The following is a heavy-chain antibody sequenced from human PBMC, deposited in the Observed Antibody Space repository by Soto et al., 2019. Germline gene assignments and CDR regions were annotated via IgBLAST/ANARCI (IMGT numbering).Heavy chain of an antibody. CDR3: ARASGVVAATKNWFDP. CDR2: IYPGDSDT. V-gene: IGHV5-51*01. J-gene: IGHJ5*02. D-gene: IGHD2-15*01. Sequence: PAESLKISCKGSGYSFTSYWIGWVRQMPGKGLEWMGIIYPGDSDTRYSPSFQGQVTISADKSISTAYLQWSSLKASDTAMYYCARASGVVAATKNWFDPWGQGTLVTVSS. CDR1: GYSFTSYW.